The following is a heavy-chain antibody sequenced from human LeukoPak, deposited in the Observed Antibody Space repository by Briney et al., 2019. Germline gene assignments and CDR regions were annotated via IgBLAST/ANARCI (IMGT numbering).Heavy chain of an antibody. CDR1: GGSISSSSYY. CDR2: IYYSGSI. V-gene: IGHV4-39*01. Sequence: PSETLSLTCTVSGGSISSSSYYWGWIRQPPGKGLEWIGSIYYSGSIYYNPSLKSRVTISVDTSKNQFSLKLSSVTAADTAVYYCARRGWAYFDYWGQGTLVTVSS. CDR3: ARRGWAYFDY. D-gene: IGHD1-26*01. J-gene: IGHJ4*02.